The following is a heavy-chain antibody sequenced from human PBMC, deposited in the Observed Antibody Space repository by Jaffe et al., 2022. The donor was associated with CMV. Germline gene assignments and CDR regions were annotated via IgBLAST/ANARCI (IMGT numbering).Heavy chain of an antibody. CDR1: GGSISSYY. D-gene: IGHD2-15*01. CDR2: IYTSGST. J-gene: IGHJ5*02. CDR3: ARSDAWTYCSGGSCYSFDSWFDP. Sequence: QVQLQESGPGLVKPSETLSLTCTVSGGSISSYYWSWIRQPAGKGLEWIGRIYTSGSTNYNPSLKSRVTMSVDTSKNQFSLKLSSVTAADTAVYYCARSDAWTYCSGGSCYSFDSWFDPWGQGTLVTVSS. V-gene: IGHV4-4*07.